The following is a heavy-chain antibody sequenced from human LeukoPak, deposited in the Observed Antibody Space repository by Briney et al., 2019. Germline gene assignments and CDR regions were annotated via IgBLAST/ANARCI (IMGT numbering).Heavy chain of an antibody. CDR1: GGSFSGYY. Sequence: SETLSLTCAVYGGSFSGYYWSWIRQPPGKGLEWIGEINHSGSTNYNPSLKSRVTISVDTSKNQFSLKLSSVTAADTAVYYCARDRYYDILTGYYPLDYWGQGTLVTVSS. V-gene: IGHV4-34*01. CDR2: INHSGST. J-gene: IGHJ4*02. CDR3: ARDRYYDILTGYYPLDY. D-gene: IGHD3-9*01.